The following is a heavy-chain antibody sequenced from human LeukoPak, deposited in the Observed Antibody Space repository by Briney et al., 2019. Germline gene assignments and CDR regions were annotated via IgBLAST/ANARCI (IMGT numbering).Heavy chain of an antibody. D-gene: IGHD3-3*01. Sequence: PGGSLRLSCAASGFTFSSYSMNWVRQAPGKGLEWVSSISSSSSYIYYADSVKGRFTISRDNAKNSLYLQMNSLRAEDTAVYYCARVRGNVLRFLEWSPHYYYGMDVWGQGTTVTVSS. CDR1: GFTFSSYS. CDR2: ISSSSSYI. J-gene: IGHJ6*02. V-gene: IGHV3-21*01. CDR3: ARVRGNVLRFLEWSPHYYYGMDV.